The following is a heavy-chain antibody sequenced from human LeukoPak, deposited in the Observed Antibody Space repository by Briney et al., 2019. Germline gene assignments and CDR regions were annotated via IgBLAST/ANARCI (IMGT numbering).Heavy chain of an antibody. Sequence: ASVKVSCKASGYTFTSYDINWVRQAPGQGLEWMGWINPNSGGTNYAQKFQGRVTMTRDTSISTAYMELSRLRSDDTAVYYCARSRIVGATDPFDYWGQGTLVTVSS. J-gene: IGHJ4*02. D-gene: IGHD1-26*01. V-gene: IGHV1-2*02. CDR1: GYTFTSYD. CDR2: INPNSGGT. CDR3: ARSRIVGATDPFDY.